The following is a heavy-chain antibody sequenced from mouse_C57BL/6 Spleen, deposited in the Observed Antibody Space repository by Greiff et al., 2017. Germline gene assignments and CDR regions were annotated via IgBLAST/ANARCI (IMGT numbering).Heavy chain of an antibody. CDR1: GYTFTSYW. V-gene: IGHV1-59*01. J-gene: IGHJ2*01. CDR3: ARNYDSTYYFDY. Sequence: QVQLKQPGAELVRPGTSVKLSCKASGYTFTSYWMHWVKQRPGQGLEWIGVIDPSDSYTNYNQKFKGKATLTVDTSSSTAYMQLSSLTSEDSAVYFCARNYDSTYYFDYWGQGSTLTVSS. CDR2: IDPSDSYT. D-gene: IGHD1-1*01.